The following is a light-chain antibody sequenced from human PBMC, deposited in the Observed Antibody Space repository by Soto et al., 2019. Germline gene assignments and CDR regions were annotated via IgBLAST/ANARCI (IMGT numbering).Light chain of an antibody. V-gene: IGLV1-44*01. Sequence: QPVLTQPPAASGTPGQRVTISCSGGSSNIGSNSVNWFQQLPGTAPKLLIYTNNQRPSGVPGRFSGSKSGTSASLAISGLQSEDEGDYYCATWDDSLSGYVVFGGGTKVTVL. CDR1: SSNIGSNS. CDR2: TNN. CDR3: ATWDDSLSGYVV. J-gene: IGLJ2*01.